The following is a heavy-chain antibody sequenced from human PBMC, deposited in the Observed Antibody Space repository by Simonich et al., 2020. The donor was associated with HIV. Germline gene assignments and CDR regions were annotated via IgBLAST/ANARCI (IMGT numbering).Heavy chain of an antibody. CDR3: ARLEREIDAFDI. D-gene: IGHD1-1*01. CDR1: GESFSGYY. V-gene: IGHV4-34*12. Sequence: QEQLRQWCSVLLKPSETLSLTCAVYGESFSGYYWTWIRQPPGKGLERIGEIIHSSTNNYTQSLESRVTIVVDSSNKQFPLKMSSVTAADTAVYYCARLEREIDAFDIWGQGTMGTVSS. J-gene: IGHJ3*02. CDR2: IIHSSTN.